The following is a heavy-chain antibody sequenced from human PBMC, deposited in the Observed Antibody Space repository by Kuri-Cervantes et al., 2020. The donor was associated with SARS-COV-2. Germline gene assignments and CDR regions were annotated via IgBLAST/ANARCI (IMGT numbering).Heavy chain of an antibody. CDR2: NHYSGST. Sequence: WVRQPPGKGLEWIGSNHYSGSTYYNPSLKSRVTISVDTSKNQFSLKLSSVTAADTAVYYCARQGTIVVVPAALKTYFDYWGQGTLVTVSS. V-gene: IGHV4-39*01. CDR3: ARQGTIVVVPAALKTYFDY. D-gene: IGHD2-2*01. J-gene: IGHJ4*02.